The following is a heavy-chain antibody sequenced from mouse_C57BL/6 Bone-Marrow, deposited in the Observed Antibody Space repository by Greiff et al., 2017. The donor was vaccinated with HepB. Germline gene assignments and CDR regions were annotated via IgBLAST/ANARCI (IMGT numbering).Heavy chain of an antibody. CDR3: ARSPFITAVVADD. V-gene: IGHV1-50*01. J-gene: IGHJ2*01. D-gene: IGHD1-1*01. Sequence: QVQLQQPGAELVKPGASVKLSCKASGYTFTSYWMQWVKQRPGQGLEWIGEIDSADSYTNYKQKFKGKVTLTVDTSSSTAYMQLSSLTSEDSAVYYCARSPFITAVVADDWGQGTTLTVSS. CDR2: IDSADSYT. CDR1: GYTFTSYW.